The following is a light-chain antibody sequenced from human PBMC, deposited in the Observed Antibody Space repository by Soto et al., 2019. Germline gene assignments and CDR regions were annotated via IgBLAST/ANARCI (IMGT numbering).Light chain of an antibody. Sequence: QSALTQPASVSESPGQSITISCTGTSSDVGGYDYVSWYQQHPGKAPKLMIYEVSYRPSGVSNRFSGSKSGNTASLTISGLQAEDEADYYCSSYTSSSTLHWVFGGGTQLTVL. CDR3: SSYTSSSTLHWV. CDR1: SSDVGGYDY. V-gene: IGLV2-14*01. CDR2: EVS. J-gene: IGLJ3*02.